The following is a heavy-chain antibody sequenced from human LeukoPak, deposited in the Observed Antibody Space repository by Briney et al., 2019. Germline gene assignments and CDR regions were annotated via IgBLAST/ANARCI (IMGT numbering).Heavy chain of an antibody. CDR2: INPNSGGT. Sequence: GASVKVSCKASGYTFTGYYIHWVRQAPGQGLEWMGWINPNSGGTNYAQKFQGWVTMTRDASISTAYMELSRLRSDDTAVYYCARDRYAFDIWGQGTMVTVSS. CDR1: GYTFTGYY. V-gene: IGHV1-2*04. D-gene: IGHD3-9*01. J-gene: IGHJ3*02. CDR3: ARDRYAFDI.